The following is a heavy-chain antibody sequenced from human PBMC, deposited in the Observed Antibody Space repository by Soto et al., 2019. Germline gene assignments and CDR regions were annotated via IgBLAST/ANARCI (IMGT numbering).Heavy chain of an antibody. D-gene: IGHD4-4*01. Sequence: GSSVKVSCKASGGTFSSYAISWVRQAPGQGLEWMGGIIPIFGTANYAQKFQGRVTITADESTSTAYMELSSLRSEDTAVYYCASDANSNYGLDYWGQGTLVTVSS. CDR2: IIPIFGTA. J-gene: IGHJ4*02. V-gene: IGHV1-69*13. CDR1: GGTFSSYA. CDR3: ASDANSNYGLDY.